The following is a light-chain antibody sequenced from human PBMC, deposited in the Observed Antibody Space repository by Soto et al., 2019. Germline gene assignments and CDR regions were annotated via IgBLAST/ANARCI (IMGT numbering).Light chain of an antibody. CDR3: SSYTTSSTWV. CDR2: KVT. Sequence: QSALTQPASVSGSPGQSITISCTGTSSDVGAYNYVSWYRQHPGKGPELIIYKVTDRPSGVSSRFSGSKSGNTASLTISGRQAEDEADYYCSSYTTSSTWVFGGGTKLTVL. CDR1: SSDVGAYNY. V-gene: IGLV2-14*01. J-gene: IGLJ3*02.